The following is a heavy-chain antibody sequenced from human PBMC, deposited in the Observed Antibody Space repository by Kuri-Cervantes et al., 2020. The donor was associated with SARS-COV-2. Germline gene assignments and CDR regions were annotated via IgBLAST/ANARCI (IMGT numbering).Heavy chain of an antibody. Sequence: GGSLRLSCAASGFTFSSYSMNWVRQAPGKGLEWVSSISSSSSYIYYADSVKGRFTISRDIAKNSLYLHMNTLRAEDTAVYYCARPPYYYYYMGVWGKGTTVTVSS. V-gene: IGHV3-21*01. CDR3: ARPPYYYYYMGV. J-gene: IGHJ6*03. CDR1: GFTFSSYS. CDR2: ISSSSSYI.